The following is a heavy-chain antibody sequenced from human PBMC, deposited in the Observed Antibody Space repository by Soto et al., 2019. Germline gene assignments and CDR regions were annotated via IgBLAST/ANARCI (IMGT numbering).Heavy chain of an antibody. J-gene: IGHJ6*02. V-gene: IGHV1-69*01. CDR3: ARDRPEAGYCSSTSCPPSYYYYYGMDV. CDR2: SIPIFGTA. D-gene: IGHD2-2*03. CDR1: GGTFSSYA. Sequence: QVQLVQSGAEVKKPGSSVKVSCKASGGTFSSYAISWVRQAPGQGLEWMGGSIPIFGTANYAQKFQGRVTITADESTSTAYMELSSLRSEDTAVYYCARDRPEAGYCSSTSCPPSYYYYYGMDVWGQGTTVTVSS.